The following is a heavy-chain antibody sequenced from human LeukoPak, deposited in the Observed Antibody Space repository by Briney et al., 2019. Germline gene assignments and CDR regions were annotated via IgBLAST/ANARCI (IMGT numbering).Heavy chain of an antibody. Sequence: GGSLRLSCAASGFTFSSYSMNWVRQAPGKGLEWVSSISSSSSYIYYADSVKGRFTISRDNAKNSLYLQMNSLRAEDTAVYYCAPTGSWYYDFWSGPETSFDYWGQGTLVTVSS. CDR3: APTGSWYYDFWSGPETSFDY. CDR2: ISSSSSYI. J-gene: IGHJ4*02. D-gene: IGHD3-3*01. V-gene: IGHV3-21*01. CDR1: GFTFSSYS.